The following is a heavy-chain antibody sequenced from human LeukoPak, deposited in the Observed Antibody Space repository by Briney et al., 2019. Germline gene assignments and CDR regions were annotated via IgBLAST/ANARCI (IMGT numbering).Heavy chain of an antibody. CDR1: GASIRRDDYY. Sequence: SETLSLTCTVSGASIRRDDYYWRWIRQPPGKGLEWIGHIYESGSTTYNPSLKSRVTISVDTSKNQFSLRLSSVTAADTAIYYCARGRIGGPKAPFDYWGQGTLVTVSS. D-gene: IGHD3-16*01. V-gene: IGHV4-61*08. J-gene: IGHJ4*02. CDR2: IYESGST. CDR3: ARGRIGGPKAPFDY.